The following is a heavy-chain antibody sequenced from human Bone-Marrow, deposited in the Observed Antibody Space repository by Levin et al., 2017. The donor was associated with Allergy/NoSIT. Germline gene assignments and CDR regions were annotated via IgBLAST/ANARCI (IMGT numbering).Heavy chain of an antibody. CDR2: ISDDGSDK. CDR3: AKDHTGDSFY. Sequence: GESLKISCEASGFGFSGYGMHWVRQAPGKGLEWVAFISDDGSDKDYADSVKGRFTISRDNSKDILYLQMNSLRAEDTSIYYCAKDHTGDSFYWGQGTLVTVSS. J-gene: IGHJ4*02. V-gene: IGHV3-30*18. CDR1: GFGFSGYG. D-gene: IGHD3-16*01.